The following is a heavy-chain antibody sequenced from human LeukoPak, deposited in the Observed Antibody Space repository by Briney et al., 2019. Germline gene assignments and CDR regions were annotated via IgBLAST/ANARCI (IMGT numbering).Heavy chain of an antibody. Sequence: ETLSLTCAVSGGSISSSNWWSWVRQPPGKGLEWVSYISSSSSTIYYADSVKGRFTISRDNAKSSLYLQMNSLRAEDTAVYYCARDYRFLEWLPLNYYFDYWGQGTLVTVSS. CDR2: ISSSSSTI. CDR3: ARDYRFLEWLPLNYYFDY. CDR1: GGSISSSNW. D-gene: IGHD3-3*01. J-gene: IGHJ4*02. V-gene: IGHV3-48*01.